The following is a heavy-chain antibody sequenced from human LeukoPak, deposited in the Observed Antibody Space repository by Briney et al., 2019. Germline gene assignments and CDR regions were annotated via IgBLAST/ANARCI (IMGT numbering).Heavy chain of an antibody. CDR3: AREGNSYGYGMDV. CDR1: GFTVSRYY. Sequence: GGSLRLSCAASGFTVSRYYMSWVRQAPGKGLEWVSVIYSGGKTYYAASVKGRFTISRDNSRNTLNLQMNSLRAEDTAVYYCAREGNSYGYGMDVWGQGTTVTVSS. D-gene: IGHD5-18*01. J-gene: IGHJ6*02. V-gene: IGHV3-66*01. CDR2: IYSGGKT.